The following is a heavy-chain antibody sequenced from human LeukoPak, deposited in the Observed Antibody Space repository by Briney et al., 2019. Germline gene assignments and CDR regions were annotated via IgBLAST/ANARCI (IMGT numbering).Heavy chain of an antibody. CDR1: GFSFLRYD. V-gene: IGHV3-30*04. J-gene: IGHJ5*02. CDR2: TSYDGTSE. D-gene: IGHD1-26*01. CDR3: ARAKGLAGSYLDNWFDP. Sequence: GTSLRLSCAASGFSFLRYDMHWVRQAPGKGLERVAATSYDGTSELYADFVKGRFSISRDNSRNTLSLQMDTLRPEDTAIYYCARAKGLAGSYLDNWFDPWGQGTRVTVSS.